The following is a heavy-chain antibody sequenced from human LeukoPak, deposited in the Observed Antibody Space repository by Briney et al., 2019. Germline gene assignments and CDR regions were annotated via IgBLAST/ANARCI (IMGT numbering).Heavy chain of an antibody. CDR2: IIPIFGTA. CDR1: GGTFSSYA. Sequence: SVKVSCKASGGTFSSYAISWVRQAPGQGLEWMGRIIPIFGTANYAQKFQGRVTITTDESTSTAYMELSSLRSEDTAVYYCARNPNDYGDLYFDYWGQGTLVTVSS. V-gene: IGHV1-69*05. CDR3: ARNPNDYGDLYFDY. D-gene: IGHD4-17*01. J-gene: IGHJ4*02.